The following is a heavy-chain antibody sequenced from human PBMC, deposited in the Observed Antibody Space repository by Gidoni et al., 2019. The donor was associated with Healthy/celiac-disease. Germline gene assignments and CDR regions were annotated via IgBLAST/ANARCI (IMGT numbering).Heavy chain of an antibody. J-gene: IGHJ4*02. D-gene: IGHD5-12*01. Sequence: QVQLQESGPGLVKPSETLSLTCTVSGGSISSYYWSWIRQPPGKGLEWIGYIYYSGSTNYNPSLKSRVTISVDTSKNQFSLKLSSVTAADTAVYYCARGGIVATIGVDYWGQGTLVTVSS. CDR2: IYYSGST. CDR1: GGSISSYY. CDR3: ARGGIVATIGVDY. V-gene: IGHV4-59*01.